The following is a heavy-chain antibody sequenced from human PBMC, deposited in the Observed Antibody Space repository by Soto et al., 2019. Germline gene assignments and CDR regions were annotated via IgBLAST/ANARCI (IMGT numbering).Heavy chain of an antibody. CDR1: SSYY. CDR2: IYYSGST. Sequence: SSYYWSWIRQPPGKGLEWIGYIYYSGSTNYNPSLKSRVTISVDTSKNQFSLKLSSVTAADTAVYYCARRYGDCFDYWGQGTLVTVSS. V-gene: IGHV4-59*08. CDR3: ARRYGDCFDY. J-gene: IGHJ4*02. D-gene: IGHD4-17*01.